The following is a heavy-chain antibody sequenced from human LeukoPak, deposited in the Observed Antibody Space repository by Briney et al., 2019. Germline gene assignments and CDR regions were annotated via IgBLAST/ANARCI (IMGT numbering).Heavy chain of an antibody. CDR3: ARGPRFYGSGSYFDY. Sequence: GGSLRLSCAASGFTFSSYAMHWVRQAPGKGLEWVAVISYDGSNKYYADSVKGRFTISRDNSKNTLYLQMNSLRAEDTAVYYCARGPRFYGSGSYFDYWGQGTLVTVSS. CDR2: ISYDGSNK. J-gene: IGHJ4*02. V-gene: IGHV3-30-3*01. CDR1: GFTFSSYA. D-gene: IGHD3-10*01.